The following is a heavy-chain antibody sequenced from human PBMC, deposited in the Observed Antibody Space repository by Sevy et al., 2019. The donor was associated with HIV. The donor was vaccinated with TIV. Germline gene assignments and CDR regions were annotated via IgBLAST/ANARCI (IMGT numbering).Heavy chain of an antibody. J-gene: IGHJ4*02. Sequence: ASVKVSCKASGHTLTDLSMHWVRQAPGKGFEWIGRFDPEDGERIYAQKFQGRVTMTEGTSTDTAYMELSSLRSEDTAVYYCSATREYYSDSYGYFDYWGQGTLVTVSS. CDR3: SATREYYSDSYGYFDY. D-gene: IGHD3-22*01. CDR2: FDPEDGER. V-gene: IGHV1-24*01. CDR1: GHTLTDLS.